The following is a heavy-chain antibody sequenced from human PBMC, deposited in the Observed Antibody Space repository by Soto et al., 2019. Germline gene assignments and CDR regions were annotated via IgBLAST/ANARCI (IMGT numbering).Heavy chain of an antibody. CDR2: ISYDGTNK. CDR3: AKGGAIFGVITD. Sequence: QVQLVESGGDMVQPGTSLRLSCAASGFTFSDYGIHWVRQAPGKGLEWVAVISYDGTNKYYTDSVKGRFTISRDNSKGTLFLQMNSLRSEDTALYYCAKGGAIFGVITDWGQGALVTVSS. V-gene: IGHV3-30*18. CDR1: GFTFSDYG. J-gene: IGHJ4*02. D-gene: IGHD3-3*01.